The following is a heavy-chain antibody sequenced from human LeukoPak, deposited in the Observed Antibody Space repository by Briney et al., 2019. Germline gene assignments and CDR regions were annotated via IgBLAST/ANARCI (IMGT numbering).Heavy chain of an antibody. CDR3: AREGYTAYARTYFLH. J-gene: IGHJ1*01. Sequence: ASVKVSCKPCRYTFTHYYMHWVQQAPGKGLEWMGRVDPEDGETIYAEKFQGRVTITADTSTDTAYMERSSLRSDDTAVYYCAREGYTAYARTYFLHWGQGTLVTVSS. D-gene: IGHD5-12*01. CDR1: RYTFTHYY. V-gene: IGHV1-69-2*01. CDR2: VDPEDGET.